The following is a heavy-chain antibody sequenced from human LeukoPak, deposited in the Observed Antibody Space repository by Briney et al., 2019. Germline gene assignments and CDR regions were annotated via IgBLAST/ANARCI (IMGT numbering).Heavy chain of an antibody. CDR2: IYYSGST. J-gene: IGHJ4*02. V-gene: IGHV4-59*12. CDR1: GGSISSYY. CDR3: ARDAYRSFDY. Sequence: PSETLSLTCTVSGGSISSYYWSWIRQPPGKGLEWIGSIYYSGSTYYNPSLKSRVTISVDTSKNQFSLKLSSVTAADTAVYYCARDAYRSFDYWGQGTLVTVSS.